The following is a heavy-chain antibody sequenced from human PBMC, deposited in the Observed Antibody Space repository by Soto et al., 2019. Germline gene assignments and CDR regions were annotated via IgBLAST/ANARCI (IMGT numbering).Heavy chain of an antibody. V-gene: IGHV3-11*01. D-gene: IGHD2-8*01. Sequence: QVQLVESGGGLVKPGGSLRLSCAASGFTFSDYYMSWVRQAPGKGLEWVSYISYSSSTIYYADSVKGRFTISRDNAKNSXYXXXXXXXAXXXAVXXXXXXXXXXXXXLXXWGQGTLVTVSS. CDR1: GFTFSDYY. CDR2: ISYSSSTI. J-gene: IGHJ4*02. CDR3: XXXXXXXXXXLXX.